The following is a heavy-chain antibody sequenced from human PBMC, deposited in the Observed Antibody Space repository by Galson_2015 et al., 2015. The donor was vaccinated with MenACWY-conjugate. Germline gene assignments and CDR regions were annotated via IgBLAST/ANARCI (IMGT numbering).Heavy chain of an antibody. Sequence: SLRLSCAASGFGVTSHFMGWVRQAPGKGLEWVALLYDDGTSRYADSVKGRFTISRDTLRNSLSLQMHGLRAEGTAMYFCAKIVRHPVGPYFDSWGQGTLVLVSS. D-gene: IGHD2-21*01. CDR3: AKIVRHPVGPYFDS. V-gene: IGHV3-53*01. CDR1: GFGVTSHF. J-gene: IGHJ4*02. CDR2: LYDDGTS.